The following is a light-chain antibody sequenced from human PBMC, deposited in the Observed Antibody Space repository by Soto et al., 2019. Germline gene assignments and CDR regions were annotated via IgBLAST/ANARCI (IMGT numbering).Light chain of an antibody. CDR2: GAS. CDR1: QGVESSD. J-gene: IGKJ2*01. CDR3: QQYNNWPPLYT. Sequence: EIVLTQSPGTLSLSPGERATVFCRASQGVESSDLAWYQQKPGQAPRLLIYGASTRATGIPARFSGSGSGTEFTLTISSLQSEDFAVYYCQQYNNWPPLYTFGQGTKLEIK. V-gene: IGKV3-15*01.